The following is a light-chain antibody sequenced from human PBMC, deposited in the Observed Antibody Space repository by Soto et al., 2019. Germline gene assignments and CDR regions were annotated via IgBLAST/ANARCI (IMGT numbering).Light chain of an antibody. CDR3: LQHYDFPPT. Sequence: AIPLTQSPSSLSASVGDRVTITCRASQGIRDDLAWFQQSPGKAPKVLIYATANLQSGVPSRFSGSGSGTDFTLTINSLQPEDFATYYCLQHYDFPPTFGQGTKVE. CDR1: QGIRDD. V-gene: IGKV1-6*01. CDR2: ATA. J-gene: IGKJ1*01.